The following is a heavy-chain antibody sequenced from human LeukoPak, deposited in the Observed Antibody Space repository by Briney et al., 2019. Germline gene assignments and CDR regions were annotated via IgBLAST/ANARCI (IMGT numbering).Heavy chain of an antibody. CDR2: IHYNGRT. CDR3: ARVRLSGVIDY. D-gene: IGHD2-15*01. Sequence: PSETLSLSXTVSGGSMYDYYWSWIWQPPVKGLEWIGHIHYNGRTNYNPSLESPDTVSIDMFKNQFSLNLSSVTAADTAVYYCARVRLSGVIDYWGQGTLVTVSS. CDR1: GGSMYDYY. V-gene: IGHV4-59*01. J-gene: IGHJ4*02.